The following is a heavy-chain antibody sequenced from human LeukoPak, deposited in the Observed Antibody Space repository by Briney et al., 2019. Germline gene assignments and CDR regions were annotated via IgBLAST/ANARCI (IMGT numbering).Heavy chain of an antibody. D-gene: IGHD3-22*01. CDR3: ARAQDYDSSGYVDGFDI. CDR2: IWYDGSNK. CDR1: GFTFSRYW. J-gene: IGHJ3*02. V-gene: IGHV3-33*07. Sequence: GGSLRLSCAASGFTFSRYWMSWVRQAPEKGLEWVAVIWYDGSNKYYADSVKGRFAISRDNSKNTLYLQMNSLRAEDTAVYYCARAQDYDSSGYVDGFDIWGQGTMVTVSS.